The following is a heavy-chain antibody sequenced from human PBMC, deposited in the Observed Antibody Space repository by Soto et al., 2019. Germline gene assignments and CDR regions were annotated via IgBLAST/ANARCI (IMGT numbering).Heavy chain of an antibody. CDR2: ISYDGSNK. J-gene: IGHJ4*02. D-gene: IGHD6-19*01. Sequence: SLRLSCAASGFTFSSYGMHWVRQAPGKGLEWVAVISYDGSNKYYADSVKGRFTISRDNSKNTLYLQMNSLRAEDTAVYYCAKDQKWLEVRYFDYWGQGTLVTVSS. CDR1: GFTFSSYG. V-gene: IGHV3-30*18. CDR3: AKDQKWLEVRYFDY.